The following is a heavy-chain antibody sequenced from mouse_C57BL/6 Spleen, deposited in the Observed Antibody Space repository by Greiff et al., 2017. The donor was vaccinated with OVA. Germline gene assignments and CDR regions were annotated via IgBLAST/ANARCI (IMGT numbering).Heavy chain of an antibody. D-gene: IGHD3-1*01. V-gene: IGHV1-54*01. CDR1: GYAFTNYL. Sequence: VQLQQSGAELVRPGTSVKVSCKASGYAFTNYLIEWVKQRPGQGLEWIGVINPGSGGTNYNEKFKGKATLTADKSSSTAYMQLSSLTSEDSAVYFCARSRANSYYFDYWGQGTTLTVSS. J-gene: IGHJ2*01. CDR2: INPGSGGT. CDR3: ARSRANSYYFDY.